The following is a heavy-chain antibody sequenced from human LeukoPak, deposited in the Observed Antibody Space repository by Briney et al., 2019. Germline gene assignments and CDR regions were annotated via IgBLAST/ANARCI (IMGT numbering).Heavy chain of an antibody. V-gene: IGHV1-2*02. J-gene: IGHJ4*02. CDR1: GYTFTGYY. CDR3: ARDSRSSGYYTSLNFDY. D-gene: IGHD3-3*01. CDR2: INPNSGGT. Sequence: ASVKVSFKASGYTFTGYYVHWVRQAPGQGLEWMGWINPNSGGTNYAQKFQGRVTMTRDTSISTAYMELSRLRSDDTAVYYCARDSRSSGYYTSLNFDYWGQGTLVTVSS.